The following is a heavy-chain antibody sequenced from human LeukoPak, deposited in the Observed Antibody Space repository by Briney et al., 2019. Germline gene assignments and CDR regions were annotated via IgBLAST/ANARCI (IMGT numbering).Heavy chain of an antibody. J-gene: IGHJ4*02. Sequence: ASVKVSCKASGYTFTSYGISWVRQAPGQGLEWMGWIGAYNGNTNYAQKLQGRVTMATDTSTSTAYMELRSLRSDDTAVYYCARDGDIVVVPAATYPYYFDYWGQGTLVTVSS. CDR3: ARDGDIVVVPAATYPYYFDY. CDR2: IGAYNGNT. CDR1: GYTFTSYG. V-gene: IGHV1-18*01. D-gene: IGHD2-2*01.